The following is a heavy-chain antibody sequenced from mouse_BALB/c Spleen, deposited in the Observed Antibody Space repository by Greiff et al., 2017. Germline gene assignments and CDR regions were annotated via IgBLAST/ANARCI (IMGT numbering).Heavy chain of an antibody. CDR2: SRNKANDYTT. V-gene: IGHV7-1*02. D-gene: IGHD4-1*01. CDR1: GFTFSDFY. CDR3: ASLTGTVFAY. J-gene: IGHJ3*01. Sequence: EVKLVESGGGLVQPGGSLRLSCATSGFTFSDFYMEWVRQPPGKRLEWIAASRNKANDYTTEYSASVKGRFIVSRDTSQSILYLQMNALRAEDTAIYYCASLTGTVFAYWGQGTLVTVSA.